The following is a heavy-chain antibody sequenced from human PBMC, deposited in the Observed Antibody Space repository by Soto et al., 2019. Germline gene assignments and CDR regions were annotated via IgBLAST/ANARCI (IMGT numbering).Heavy chain of an antibody. CDR2: IWYDGSNK. CDR3: ARDPYYYGDYFDGPQLDYYYYMDV. CDR1: GFTFSSYG. Sequence: PGGSLRLSCAASGFTFSSYGMHWVRQAPGKGLEWVAVIWYDGSNKYYADSVKGRYTISRDNSKNTLYLQMNSLRAEDTAVYYCARDPYYYGDYFDGPQLDYYYYMDVWGKGTTVTVSS. V-gene: IGHV3-33*01. D-gene: IGHD4-17*01. J-gene: IGHJ6*03.